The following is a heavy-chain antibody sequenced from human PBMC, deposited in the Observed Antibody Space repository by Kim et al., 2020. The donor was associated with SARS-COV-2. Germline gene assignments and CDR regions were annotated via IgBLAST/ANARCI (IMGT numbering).Heavy chain of an antibody. V-gene: IGHV1-46*01. D-gene: IGHD5-18*01. Sequence: EQKFQGRVTMTRDTSTSTVYMELSSLRSEDTAVYYCARGANTAMANWFDPWGQGTLVTVSS. CDR3: ARGANTAMANWFDP. J-gene: IGHJ5*02.